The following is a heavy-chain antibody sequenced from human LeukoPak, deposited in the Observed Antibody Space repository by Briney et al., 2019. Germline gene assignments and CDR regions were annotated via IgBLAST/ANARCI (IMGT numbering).Heavy chain of an antibody. J-gene: IGHJ4*02. V-gene: IGHV3-21*01. CDR1: GFTFSSYS. CDR3: ARDESYYDFWSGYTHFDY. Sequence: GGSLRLSCAASGFTFSSYSMNWVRQAPGKGLEWVSSITSSSSYIYYADSVKGRFTISRDNAKNSLYLQMNSLRAEDTAVYYCARDESYYDFWSGYTHFDYWGQGTLVTVSS. D-gene: IGHD3-3*01. CDR2: ITSSSSYI.